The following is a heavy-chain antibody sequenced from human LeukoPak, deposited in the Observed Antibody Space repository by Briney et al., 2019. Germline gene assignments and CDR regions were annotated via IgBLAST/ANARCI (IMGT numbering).Heavy chain of an antibody. Sequence: SETLSLTCAVYGGSFSGYYWSWIRQPPGKGLEWIGEINHSGSTNYNPSLKSRVTISVDTSKNQFSLKLSSVTAADTAVYHCARDYDSSGYGIWGQGTLVTVSS. D-gene: IGHD3-22*01. V-gene: IGHV4-34*01. CDR3: ARDYDSSGYGI. CDR2: INHSGST. CDR1: GGSFSGYY. J-gene: IGHJ4*02.